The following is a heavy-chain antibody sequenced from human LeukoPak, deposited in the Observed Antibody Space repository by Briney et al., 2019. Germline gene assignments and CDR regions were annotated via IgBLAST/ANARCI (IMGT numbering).Heavy chain of an antibody. Sequence: SETLSLTCTVSGGSISSYSWSWIRQPPGKGLEWIGYIYYSGSTNYNPSLKSRVTISVDTSKNQFSLKLSSVTAADTAVYYCARAYCGGDCYYYYYYYMDVWGKGTTVTVSS. J-gene: IGHJ6*03. V-gene: IGHV4-59*01. D-gene: IGHD2-21*01. CDR3: ARAYCGGDCYYYYYYYMDV. CDR2: IYYSGST. CDR1: GGSISSYS.